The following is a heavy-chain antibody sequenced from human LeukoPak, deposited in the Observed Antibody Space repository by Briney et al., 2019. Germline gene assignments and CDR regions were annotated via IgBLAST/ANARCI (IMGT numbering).Heavy chain of an antibody. CDR2: FYYSGST. CDR1: GGSISSYY. J-gene: IGHJ4*02. V-gene: IGHV4-59*01. Sequence: SETLSLTCTVSGGSISSYYWSWIRQPPGKGLEWIGYFYYSGSTNYNPSLKSRVTISVDTSKNQFSLKLSSVTAADTAVYYCARLDILTGYYKVFDYWGQGTLVTVSS. CDR3: ARLDILTGYYKVFDY. D-gene: IGHD3-9*01.